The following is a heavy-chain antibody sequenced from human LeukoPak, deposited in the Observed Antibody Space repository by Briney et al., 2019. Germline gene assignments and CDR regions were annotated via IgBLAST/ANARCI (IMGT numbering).Heavy chain of an antibody. Sequence: GGSLGLSCAASGFTFSSYAMHWVRQAPGKGLEWVAVISYDGSNKYYADSVKGRFTISRDNSKNTLYLQMNSLRAEDTAVYYCARGVTAVAGIDYWGQGTLVTVSS. V-gene: IGHV3-30*04. CDR3: ARGVTAVAGIDY. J-gene: IGHJ4*02. D-gene: IGHD6-19*01. CDR1: GFTFSSYA. CDR2: ISYDGSNK.